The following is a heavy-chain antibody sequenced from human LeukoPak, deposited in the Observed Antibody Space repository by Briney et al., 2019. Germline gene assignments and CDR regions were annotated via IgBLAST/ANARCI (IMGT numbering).Heavy chain of an antibody. Sequence: GGSLRLSCAASGFTFSSYAMHWVRQAPGKGLEWVAVISYDGSNKYYADSVKGRFTISRGNSKNTLYLQMNSLRAEDTAVYYCAKDEDSDFIVAYFDYWGQGTLVTVSS. D-gene: IGHD1-26*01. V-gene: IGHV3-30-3*01. CDR2: ISYDGSNK. CDR3: AKDEDSDFIVAYFDY. CDR1: GFTFSSYA. J-gene: IGHJ4*02.